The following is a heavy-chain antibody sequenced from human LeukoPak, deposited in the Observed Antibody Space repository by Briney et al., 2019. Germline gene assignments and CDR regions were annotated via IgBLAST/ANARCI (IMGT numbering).Heavy chain of an antibody. CDR1: GGSFTDYY. V-gene: IGHV4-59*01. D-gene: IGHD3-16*01. J-gene: IGHJ5*02. CDR3: ARGLNWFDP. CDR2: ISYSGNI. Sequence: SETLSLTCTVTGGSFTDYYCNWIRQPPGKGLEWFGYISYSGNISYNPSLKSRVTISVDTSKHQFSLKLSSMTAADTAVYYCARGLNWFDPWGQGTLVTVSS.